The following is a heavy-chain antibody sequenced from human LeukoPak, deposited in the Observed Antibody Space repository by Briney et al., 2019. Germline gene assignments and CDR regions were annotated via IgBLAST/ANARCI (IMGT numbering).Heavy chain of an antibody. CDR1: GGSISSYY. Sequence: SETLSLTCTVSGGSISSYYWSWIRQPPGKGLEWIGYIYYSGSTNYNPSLKSRVTISVDTSKNQFSLELSSVTAADTAVYYCARDGYSGYSFDYWGQGTLVTDSS. J-gene: IGHJ4*02. D-gene: IGHD5-12*01. V-gene: IGHV4-59*01. CDR3: ARDGYSGYSFDY. CDR2: IYYSGST.